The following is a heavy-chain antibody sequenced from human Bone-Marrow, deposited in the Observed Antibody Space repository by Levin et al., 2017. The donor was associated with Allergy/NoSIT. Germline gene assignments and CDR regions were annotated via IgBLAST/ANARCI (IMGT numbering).Heavy chain of an antibody. V-gene: IGHV3-15*01. D-gene: IGHD5-18*01. J-gene: IGHJ4*02. CDR3: TTVDTGWGGYFRE. CDR2: IKSKNDGGII. CDR1: GFSFSYVW. Sequence: AGGSLRLSCAASGFSFSYVWMSWVRQAPGKGLEWVGRIKSKNDGGIIDYATPVKDRFTISRDDSKNTMYLQMNDLTTEDTAIYYCTTVDTGWGGYFREWGQGTLATVSS.